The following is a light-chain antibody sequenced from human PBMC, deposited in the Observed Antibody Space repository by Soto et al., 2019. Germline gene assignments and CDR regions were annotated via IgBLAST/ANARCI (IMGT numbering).Light chain of an antibody. CDR2: DAS. J-gene: IGKJ1*01. Sequence: DIQMTQSPSSLSASVGDRVTITCQASQDISNYLNWYQQKPGKAPKLLIYDASNLETGVPSRFSGSGSGTDFTFTISSLQPEDIATYYCQHYDNLPQTFGQGTNVKIK. V-gene: IGKV1-33*01. CDR1: QDISNY. CDR3: QHYDNLPQT.